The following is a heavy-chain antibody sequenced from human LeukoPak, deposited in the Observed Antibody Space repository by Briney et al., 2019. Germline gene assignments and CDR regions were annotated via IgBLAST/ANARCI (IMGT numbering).Heavy chain of an antibody. CDR2: IWSDGTTE. D-gene: IGHD3-22*01. CDR1: GFTLSRST. J-gene: IGHJ3*02. V-gene: IGHV3-33*01. CDR3: LRERGGTTYDTSGEI. Sequence: GGSLRLSCAASGFTLSRSTMHWVRQAPGKGLEGVAVIWSDGTTEYYADSVKGRFTISRDSSKNTLFLQMNSLRAEDTAVYYCLRERGGTTYDTSGEIWGQGTMVTVSS.